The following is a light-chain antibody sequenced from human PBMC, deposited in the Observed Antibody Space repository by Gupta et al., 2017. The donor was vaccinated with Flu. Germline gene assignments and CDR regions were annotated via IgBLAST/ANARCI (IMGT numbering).Light chain of an antibody. CDR1: NIGDKS. CDR2: DDD. CDR3: QVWDSSSDHV. J-gene: IGLJ2*01. V-gene: IGLV3-21*02. Sequence: SYVLTQPPPASVAPGQPARIACAGNNIGDKSVHWYKQRPGQAPVVVVYDDDDRPSGIPARFSGANFGNTATLTISGVEAGDEADYFCQVWDSSSDHVFGGGTKLTVL.